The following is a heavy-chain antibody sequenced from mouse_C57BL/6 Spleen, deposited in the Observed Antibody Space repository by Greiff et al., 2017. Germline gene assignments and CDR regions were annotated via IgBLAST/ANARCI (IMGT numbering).Heavy chain of an antibody. CDR1: GYTFTDYN. CDR2: INPNNGGT. CDR3: ARWLLPYWYFDV. Sequence: VQLQQSGPELVKPGASVKIPCKASGYTFTDYNMDWVKQSHGKSLEWIGDINPNNGGTIYNQKFKGKATLTVDKSSSTAYMELSSLTSEDTAVYYCARWLLPYWYFDVWGTGTTVTVSS. J-gene: IGHJ1*03. D-gene: IGHD2-3*01. V-gene: IGHV1-18*01.